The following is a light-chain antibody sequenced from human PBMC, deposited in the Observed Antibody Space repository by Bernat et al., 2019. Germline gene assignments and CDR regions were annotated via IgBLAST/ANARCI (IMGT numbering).Light chain of an antibody. CDR3: QAWDSSTGF. V-gene: IGLV3-1*01. CDR1: TLGSKY. J-gene: IGLJ2*01. Sequence: SYDLTQPPSLSVSPGQTASITCSGATLGSKYTCWYQQKPGQSPVLVIYQDNKRPSGIPERFSGSNSVNTATLTISGTQAIDEADYFCQAWDSSTGFFGGGTKLTVL. CDR2: QDN.